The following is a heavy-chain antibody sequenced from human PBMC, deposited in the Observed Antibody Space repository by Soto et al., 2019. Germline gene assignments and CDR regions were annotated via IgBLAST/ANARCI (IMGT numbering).Heavy chain of an antibody. Sequence: GGSLRLSCAASGFPFCSYAMSWVRQAPGEGLEWVSGISGSGGSTYYADSVKGRFTISRDNSKNTLYVQMNSLRAEDTAVYYCAKDPTGAVGATTLPPYWNYWGQGTLVTVSS. CDR1: GFPFCSYA. D-gene: IGHD1-26*01. J-gene: IGHJ4*02. CDR2: ISGSGGST. V-gene: IGHV3-23*01. CDR3: AKDPTGAVGATTLPPYWNY.